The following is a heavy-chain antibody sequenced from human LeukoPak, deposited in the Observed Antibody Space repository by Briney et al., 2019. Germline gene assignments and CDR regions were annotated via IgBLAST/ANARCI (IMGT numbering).Heavy chain of an antibody. Sequence: SETLSLTCTVSGGSISSSSYYWGRIRQPPGKGLEWIGSIYYSGSTYYNPSLKSRVTISVDTSKNQFSLKLSSVTAADTAVYYCARVPSRWELLTYFDYWGQGTLVTVSS. J-gene: IGHJ4*02. CDR3: ARVPSRWELLTYFDY. CDR2: IYYSGST. V-gene: IGHV4-39*07. D-gene: IGHD1-26*01. CDR1: GGSISSSSYY.